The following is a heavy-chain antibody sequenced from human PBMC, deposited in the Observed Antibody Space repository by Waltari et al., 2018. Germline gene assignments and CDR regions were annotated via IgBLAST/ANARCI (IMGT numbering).Heavy chain of an antibody. V-gene: IGHV3-48*01. D-gene: IGHD2-15*01. Sequence: EVQLVESGGGLVQPGGSLRLSCAASGFTFSSYSMNWVRQAPGKGLEWVSYISSSSSTIYYADSVKGRFTISRDNAKNSLYLQMNSLRAEDTAVYYCARDKNEGIFYYWDQGTLVTVSS. CDR2: ISSSSSTI. CDR1: GFTFSSYS. J-gene: IGHJ4*02. CDR3: ARDKNEGIFYY.